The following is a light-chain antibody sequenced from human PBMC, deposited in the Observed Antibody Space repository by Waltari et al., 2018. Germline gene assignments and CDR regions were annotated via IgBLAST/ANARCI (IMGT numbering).Light chain of an antibody. CDR2: DDN. V-gene: IGLV2-23*01. Sequence: QSALTQPASVSGSPGQSITISCTVTSSDIGRYNLVSWYQQHPGKAPKLMVYDDNKRPSGVSNRFSGSKSGNTASLTISGLQAEDEADYYCYSYSTSNSWIFGGGTKLTVL. CDR3: YSYSTSNSWI. J-gene: IGLJ2*01. CDR1: SSDIGRYNL.